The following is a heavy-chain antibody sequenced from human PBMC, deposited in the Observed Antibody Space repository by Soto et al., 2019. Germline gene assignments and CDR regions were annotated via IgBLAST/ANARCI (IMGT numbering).Heavy chain of an antibody. CDR1: GFTFGDYA. V-gene: IGHV3-49*03. J-gene: IGHJ5*02. CDR2: IRSKAYGGTT. CDR3: TRVGAAAGTEVEVGYNWFDP. Sequence: GGSLRLSCTASGFTFGDYAMSWFRQAPGKGLEWVGFIRSKAYGGTTEYAASVKGRFTISRDDSKSIAYLQMNSLKTEDTAVYYCTRVGAAAGTEVEVGYNWFDPWGQGTLVTVSS. D-gene: IGHD6-13*01.